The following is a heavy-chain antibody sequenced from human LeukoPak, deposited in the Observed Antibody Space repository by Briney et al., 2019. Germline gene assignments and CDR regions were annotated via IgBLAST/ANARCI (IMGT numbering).Heavy chain of an antibody. CDR2: IYYSGST. D-gene: IGHD3-22*01. Sequence: SETLSLTCTVSGGSISSSSYYWSWIRQPPGKGLEWIGYIYYSGSTNYNPSLKSRVTISVDTSKNQFSLKLSSVTAADTAVYYCARLYYYDSSGYYYGFDYWGQGTLVTVSS. V-gene: IGHV4-61*01. CDR1: GGSISSSSYY. CDR3: ARLYYYDSSGYYYGFDY. J-gene: IGHJ4*02.